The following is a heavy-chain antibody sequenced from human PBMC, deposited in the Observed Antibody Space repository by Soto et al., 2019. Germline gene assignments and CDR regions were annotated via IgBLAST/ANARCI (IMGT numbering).Heavy chain of an antibody. J-gene: IGHJ4*02. CDR2: ISGSGDGT. D-gene: IGHD5-12*01. CDR1: GFTFSSYG. V-gene: IGHV3-23*01. CDR3: AKRKVEMATIDY. Sequence: PGGSLRLSCAVSGFTFSSYGMHWVRQAPGKGLEWVSTISGSGDGTYYADSVKGRFTISRDNSKNTLYLQMNSLRADDTAVYYCAKRKVEMATIDYWGQGNLVTVSS.